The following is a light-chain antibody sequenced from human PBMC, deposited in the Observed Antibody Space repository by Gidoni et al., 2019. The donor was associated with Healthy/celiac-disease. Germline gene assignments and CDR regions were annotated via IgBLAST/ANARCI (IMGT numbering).Light chain of an antibody. Sequence: DIVMTQSPEYLAVSLGERATINCKSSQSVLYSSNNKYYLAWYQQTPGQPPKLLIYWASTRESGVPDLFSGSGSGTHFTLTISILQAEVVAFYYCQQYYSTQWTFGQGTKVEIK. CDR1: QSVLYSSNNKYY. CDR2: WAS. CDR3: QQYYSTQWT. V-gene: IGKV4-1*01. J-gene: IGKJ1*01.